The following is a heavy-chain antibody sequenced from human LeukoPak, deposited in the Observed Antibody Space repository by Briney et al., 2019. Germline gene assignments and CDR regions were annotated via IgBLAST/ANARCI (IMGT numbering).Heavy chain of an antibody. D-gene: IGHD3-22*01. CDR2: IIPMFDTV. CDR3: VRDYDTSGPQKNYFDF. J-gene: IGHJ4*02. CDR1: GGSFSSYG. Sequence: GASVKVSCKASGGSFSSYGISWVRQALGQGLEWMGRIIPMFDTVNYAQNYQGRVTISADKSTTTTYMELTSLRSGDTAVYYCVRDYDTSGPQKNYFDFWGQGTLVTVSS. V-gene: IGHV1-69*06.